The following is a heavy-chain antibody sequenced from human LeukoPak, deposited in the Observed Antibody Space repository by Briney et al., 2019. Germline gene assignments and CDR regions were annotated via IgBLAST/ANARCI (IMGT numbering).Heavy chain of an antibody. CDR2: ISPYNGDT. V-gene: IGHV1-18*01. J-gene: IGHJ5*02. CDR3: ARGSPGPLDP. Sequence: GASVKVSCRASGYTFTSHGINWVRQAPGQGLEWMGWISPYNGDTNYAQIFQGRVTLTTDTPTTTAFMDLRSLRPDDTAVYYCARGSPGPLDPWGQGTLVTVSS. CDR1: GYTFTSHG.